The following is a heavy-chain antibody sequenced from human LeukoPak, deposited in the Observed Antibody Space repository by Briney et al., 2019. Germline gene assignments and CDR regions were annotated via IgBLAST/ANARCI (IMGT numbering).Heavy chain of an antibody. J-gene: IGHJ6*03. CDR1: GYTFISYY. CDR2: ISAYNGNT. CDR3: ARVVRHYDILTGYYYGYYYYYMDV. V-gene: IGHV1-18*04. Sequence: ASVKVSCKASGYTFISYYMHWVRQAPGQGLEWMGWISAYNGNTNYAQKLQGRVTMTTDTSTSTAYMELRSLRSDDTAVYYCARVVRHYDILTGYYYGYYYYYMDVWGKGTTVTISS. D-gene: IGHD3-9*01.